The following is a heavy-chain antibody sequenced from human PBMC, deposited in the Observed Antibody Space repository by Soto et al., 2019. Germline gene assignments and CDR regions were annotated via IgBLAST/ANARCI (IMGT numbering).Heavy chain of an antibody. D-gene: IGHD3-22*01. CDR1: GGSVTGGDSY. Sequence: SLTCTVSGGSVTGGDSYWNWIRQPPGRGLEWLGYIYYIGSTNYSPSLKSRVAISLDTSKKQFSLRLSSVTAADTAVYYGARVAFYEARGTYFVDYGGPEALVTVSS. V-gene: IGHV4-61*08. CDR2: IYYIGST. J-gene: IGHJ4*02. CDR3: ARVAFYEARGTYFVDY.